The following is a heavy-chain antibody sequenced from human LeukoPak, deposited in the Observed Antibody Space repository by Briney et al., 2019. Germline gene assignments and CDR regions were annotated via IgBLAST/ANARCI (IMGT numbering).Heavy chain of an antibody. V-gene: IGHV3-11*04. D-gene: IGHD3-3*01. CDR2: ISSSGSTI. Sequence: GGSLRLSCAASGFTFSDYYMSWIRQAPGKGLEWVSYISSSGSTIYYADSVKGRFTISRDNAKNSLYLQMNSLRAEDTAVYYCARDNTIFGVVTYYYYVDVWGKGTTVTVSS. J-gene: IGHJ6*03. CDR1: GFTFSDYY. CDR3: ARDNTIFGVVTYYYYVDV.